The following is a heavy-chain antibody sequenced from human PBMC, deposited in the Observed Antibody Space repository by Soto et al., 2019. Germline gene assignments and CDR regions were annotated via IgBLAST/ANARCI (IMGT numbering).Heavy chain of an antibody. Sequence: QVQLVQSGAEVKKPGSSVKVSCKASGGTFSSYAISWVRQAPGQGLEWMGGIIPIFGTANYAQKFQGRVTITADESTSTAYMELSSLRSEDTAVYYCARLGTPYYSSSWGNWFDPWGQGTLVPVSS. CDR1: GGTFSSYA. V-gene: IGHV1-69*01. CDR2: IIPIFGTA. CDR3: ARLGTPYYSSSWGNWFDP. J-gene: IGHJ5*02. D-gene: IGHD6-13*01.